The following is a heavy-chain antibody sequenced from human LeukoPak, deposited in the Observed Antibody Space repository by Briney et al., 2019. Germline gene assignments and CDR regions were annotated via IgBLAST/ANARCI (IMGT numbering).Heavy chain of an antibody. V-gene: IGHV4-59*01. Sequence: PSETLSLTCTVSGGSTSSYYWSWIRQPPGKGLEWIGYIYYSGSTNYNPSVQSRVTIAVDTSKNQFSLKLSSVTAADTAVYYCARKRYSSGWYFDYWGQGTLVTVSS. CDR3: ARKRYSSGWYFDY. CDR2: IYYSGST. J-gene: IGHJ4*02. D-gene: IGHD6-19*01. CDR1: GGSTSSYY.